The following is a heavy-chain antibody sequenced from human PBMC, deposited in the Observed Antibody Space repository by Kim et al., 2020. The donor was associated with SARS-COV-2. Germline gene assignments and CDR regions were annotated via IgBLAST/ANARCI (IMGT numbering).Heavy chain of an antibody. CDR2: IYHSGST. V-gene: IGHV4-38-2*02. Sequence: SETLSLTCTVSGYSISSGYYWGWIRQPPGKGLEWIGSIYHSGSTYYNPSLKSRVTISVDTSKNQFSLKLSSVTAADTAVYYCARDSVWFGESRGYYYYGMDVWGQGTTVTVSS. CDR1: GYSISSGYY. D-gene: IGHD3-10*01. J-gene: IGHJ6*02. CDR3: ARDSVWFGESRGYYYYGMDV.